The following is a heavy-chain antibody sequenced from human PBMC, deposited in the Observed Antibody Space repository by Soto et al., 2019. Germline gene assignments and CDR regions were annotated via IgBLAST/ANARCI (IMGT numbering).Heavy chain of an antibody. CDR3: ARYNWGAMGAFDI. CDR1: GGSISSYY. Sequence: QVQLQESGPGLVKPSETLSLTCTVSGGSISSYYWSWIRQPPGKGLEWIGYIYYSGSTNYNPSLKIQVTLSIDTSKNPFSLKLSSVTPADTAVYYCARYNWGAMGAFDIWGQGTMVTVSS. D-gene: IGHD1-1*01. V-gene: IGHV4-59*01. CDR2: IYYSGST. J-gene: IGHJ3*02.